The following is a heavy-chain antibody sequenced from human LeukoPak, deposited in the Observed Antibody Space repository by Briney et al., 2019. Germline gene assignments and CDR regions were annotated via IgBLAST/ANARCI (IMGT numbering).Heavy chain of an antibody. CDR1: GGSLNRGSYY. Sequence: SETLSLTCTVSGGSLNRGSYYRRWLRPPPATELPWVGYIYYSGSTNYNPSLTRRVTISVDTSKNQFSLKLSSVTAADTAVYYCARVDILTGYYLDYWGQGTLVTVSS. V-gene: IGHV4-61*01. D-gene: IGHD3-9*01. J-gene: IGHJ4*02. CDR2: IYYSGST. CDR3: ARVDILTGYYLDY.